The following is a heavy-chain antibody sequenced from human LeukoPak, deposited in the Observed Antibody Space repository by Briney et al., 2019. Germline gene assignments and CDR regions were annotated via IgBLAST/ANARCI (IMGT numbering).Heavy chain of an antibody. V-gene: IGHV3-66*01. D-gene: IGHD3-3*01. J-gene: IGHJ3*02. CDR3: ARDLEGDAFDI. CDR2: IYSGGST. CDR1: GFSFSSNS. Sequence: GGSLRLSCAASGFSFSSNSMSWVRQAPGKGLEWVSVIYSGGSTYYADSVKGRFTISRDNSKNTLYLQMNSLRAKDTAVYYCARDLEGDAFDIWGQGTMVTVSS.